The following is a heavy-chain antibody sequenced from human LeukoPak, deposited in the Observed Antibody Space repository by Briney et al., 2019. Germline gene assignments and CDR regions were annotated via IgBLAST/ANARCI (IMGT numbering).Heavy chain of an antibody. J-gene: IGHJ6*03. CDR1: GYTFTSYA. CDR2: IIPIFGTA. V-gene: IGHV1-69*06. CDR3: ARAPLGRYYYYMDV. Sequence: SVKVSCKASGYTFTSYAISWVRQAPGQGLEWMGGIIPIFGTANYAQKFQGRVTITADKSTSTAYMELSSLRSEDTAVYYCARAPLGRYYYYMDVWGKGTTVTISS.